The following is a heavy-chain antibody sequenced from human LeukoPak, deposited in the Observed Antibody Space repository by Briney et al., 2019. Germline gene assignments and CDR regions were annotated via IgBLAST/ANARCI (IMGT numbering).Heavy chain of an antibody. CDR2: ISYDGSNK. CDR1: GFTFSSYA. D-gene: IGHD1-26*01. V-gene: IGHV3-30*01. J-gene: IGHJ4*02. CDR3: ARYSGSYDY. Sequence: PGRSLRLSCAASGFTFSSYAMHWVRQAPGKGLEWVAVISYDGSNKYYADSVKGRFTISRDNSENTLYLQMNSLRAEDTAVYYCARYSGSYDYWGQGTLVTVSS.